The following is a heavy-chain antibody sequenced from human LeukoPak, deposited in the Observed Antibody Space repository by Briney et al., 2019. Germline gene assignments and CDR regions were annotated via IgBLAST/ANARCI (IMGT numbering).Heavy chain of an antibody. V-gene: IGHV3-23*01. CDR2: IGGSGGST. Sequence: GGSLRLSCAASGFTFSNFGMSWVRQAPGKGLEWVSVIGGSGGSTYYADSVKGRFTISRDNSKNTLYLQMNSLRTEDTAVYFCAREGSDSSGYSDAFDIWGQGTMVTVSS. J-gene: IGHJ3*02. CDR3: AREGSDSSGYSDAFDI. D-gene: IGHD3-22*01. CDR1: GFTFSNFG.